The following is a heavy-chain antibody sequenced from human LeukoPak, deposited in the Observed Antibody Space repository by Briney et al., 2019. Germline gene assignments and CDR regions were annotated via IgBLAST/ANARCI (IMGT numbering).Heavy chain of an antibody. CDR3: AKESYSNYVRYYYGMDV. D-gene: IGHD4-11*01. CDR2: ISYDGSNK. Sequence: GGSLRLSCAASGFTFSSYGMNWVRQAPGKGLGGVAVISYDGSNKYYADSVKGRFTISRDSSKNTLYLQMNSLRAEDTAVYYCAKESYSNYVRYYYGMDVWGQGTTVTVSS. CDR1: GFTFSSYG. J-gene: IGHJ6*02. V-gene: IGHV3-30*18.